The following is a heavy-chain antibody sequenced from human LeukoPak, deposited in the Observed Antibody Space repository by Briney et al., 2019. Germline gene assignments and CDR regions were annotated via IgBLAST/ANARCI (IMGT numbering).Heavy chain of an antibody. Sequence: PSETLSLTCTVSGGSISNHYCNWIRQSPGKELEWIGYVHYSRGTNYNPSLKSRVTISLDTSKNQFFLQLSSVTAADTAVYHCASGQGWLTDHWGRGTLVAVSA. V-gene: IGHV4-59*11. CDR1: GGSISNHY. CDR2: VHYSRGT. CDR3: ASGQGWLTDH. J-gene: IGHJ5*02. D-gene: IGHD5-12*01.